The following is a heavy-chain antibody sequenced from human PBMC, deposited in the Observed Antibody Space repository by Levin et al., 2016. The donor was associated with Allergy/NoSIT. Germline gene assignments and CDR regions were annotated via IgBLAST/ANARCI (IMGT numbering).Heavy chain of an antibody. CDR2: ISGSGGST. D-gene: IGHD3-10*01. V-gene: IGHV3-23*01. Sequence: VRQAPGKGLEWVSAISGSGGSTYYADSVKGRFTISRDNSKNTLYLQMNSLRAEDTAVYYCAKESKPGRSLNWFDPWGQGTLVTVSS. J-gene: IGHJ5*02. CDR3: AKESKPGRSLNWFDP.